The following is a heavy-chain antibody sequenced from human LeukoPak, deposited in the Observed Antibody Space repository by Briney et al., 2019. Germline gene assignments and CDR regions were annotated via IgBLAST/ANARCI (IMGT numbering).Heavy chain of an antibody. CDR3: ARVGSALGADDFDY. CDR2: IIPIFGTA. J-gene: IGHJ4*02. D-gene: IGHD1-26*01. CDR1: GGTFSSYA. Sequence: ASVKVSCKASGGTFSSYAISWVRQAPGQGLEWMGGIIPIFGTANYAQKFQGRVTITTDESTSTTYMELSSLRSEDTAVYYCARVGSALGADDFDYWGQGTLVTVSS. V-gene: IGHV1-69*05.